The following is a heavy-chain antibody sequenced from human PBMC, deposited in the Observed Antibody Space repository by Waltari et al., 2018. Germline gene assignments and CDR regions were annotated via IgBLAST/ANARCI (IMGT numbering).Heavy chain of an antibody. CDR1: GGSISSSSYY. J-gene: IGHJ4*02. Sequence: QLQLQESGPGLVKPSETLSLTCTVSGGSISSSSYYWGWIRQPPGKGLEWIGSIYYSGSTYYNPSLKSRVTISVDTSKNQFSLKLSSVTAADTAVYYCARESIMRLVLDWGQGTLVTVSS. V-gene: IGHV4-39*07. CDR2: IYYSGST. CDR3: ARESIMRLVLD. D-gene: IGHD3-9*01.